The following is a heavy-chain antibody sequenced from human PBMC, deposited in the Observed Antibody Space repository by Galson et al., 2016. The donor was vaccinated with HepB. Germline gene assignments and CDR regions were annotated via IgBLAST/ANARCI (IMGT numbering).Heavy chain of an antibody. V-gene: IGHV3-30*18. CDR1: GFTFSNYD. J-gene: IGHJ3*02. Sequence: SLRLSCAASGFTFSNYDMSWVRQAPGKGLEWVAVISYDGSNEYYADSVKGRFTISRDNSKNTLYLQMNSLRAEDTAVYSCAKVGDGWELGDVFDIWGQGTMVTVSS. CDR2: ISYDGSNE. CDR3: AKVGDGWELGDVFDI. D-gene: IGHD3-10*01.